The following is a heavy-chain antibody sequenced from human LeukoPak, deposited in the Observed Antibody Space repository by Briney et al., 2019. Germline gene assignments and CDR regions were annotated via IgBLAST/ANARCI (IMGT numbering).Heavy chain of an antibody. CDR1: GGSFSGYY. J-gene: IGHJ4*02. Sequence: SETLSLTCAGYGGSFSGYYWSWIRQPPGKGLEWIGEINHSGSTNYNPSLKSRVTISVDTSKNQFSLKLSSVTAADTAVYYCARVRWLQPIFDYWGQGTLVTVSS. CDR2: INHSGST. CDR3: ARVRWLQPIFDY. V-gene: IGHV4-34*01. D-gene: IGHD5-24*01.